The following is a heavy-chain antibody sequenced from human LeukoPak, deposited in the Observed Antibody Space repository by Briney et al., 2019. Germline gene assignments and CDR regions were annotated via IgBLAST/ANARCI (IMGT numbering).Heavy chain of an antibody. D-gene: IGHD2-15*01. J-gene: IGHJ5*02. CDR2: FDPEDGET. CDR1: GYTLTELS. Sequence: ASVDVSCKVSGYTLTELSMHWVRQAPGKGLESRGGFDPEDGETIYAQQFQGRVTMTEDTSTDTAYMELSSLRSEDTAVYYCATDQIVVVVASTGGGLDPWGQGTLVTVPS. V-gene: IGHV1-24*01. CDR3: ATDQIVVVVASTGGGLDP.